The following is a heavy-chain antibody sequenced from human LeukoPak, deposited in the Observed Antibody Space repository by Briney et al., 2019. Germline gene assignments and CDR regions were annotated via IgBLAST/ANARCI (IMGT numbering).Heavy chain of an antibody. CDR1: GFAFSSYG. V-gene: IGHV3-30*02. D-gene: IGHD3-16*01. J-gene: IGHJ4*02. CDR3: AKDLKFNYVWEAGY. CDR2: IRYDESNK. Sequence: GGSLRLSCAASGFAFSSYGMHWVRQAPGKGLEWVAFIRYDESNKYYADSVKGRFTISRDNSKNTLYLQMNSLRAEDTAVYYCAKDLKFNYVWEAGYWGQGTLVTVSS.